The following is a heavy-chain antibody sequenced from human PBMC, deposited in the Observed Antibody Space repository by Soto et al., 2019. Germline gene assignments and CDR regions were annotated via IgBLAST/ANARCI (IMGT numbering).Heavy chain of an antibody. CDR2: IIPIFGTA. D-gene: IGHD2-15*01. CDR1: GGTFSSYA. V-gene: IGHV1-69*13. Sequence: ASVKVSCKASGGTFSSYAISWVRQAPGQGLEWMGGIIPIFGTANYAQKFQGRVTITADESTSTAYMELSSLRSEDTAVYYCARELIEIVVVVAATGLFDYWGQGTLVTVSS. J-gene: IGHJ4*02. CDR3: ARELIEIVVVVAATGLFDY.